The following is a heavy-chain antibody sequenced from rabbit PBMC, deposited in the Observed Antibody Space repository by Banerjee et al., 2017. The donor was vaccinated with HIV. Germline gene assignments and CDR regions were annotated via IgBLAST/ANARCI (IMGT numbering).Heavy chain of an antibody. J-gene: IGHJ4*01. V-gene: IGHV1S40*01. CDR1: GFSFSFNYY. Sequence: QSLEESGGDLVKPGASLTLTCTASGFSFSFNYYMCWVRQAPGKGLEWIACIDAGSSGSTYYASWARGRFTISKTSSTTVTLQMTSLTAADTATYFCTREGDLWGPGTL. CDR3: TREGDL. CDR2: IDAGSSGST.